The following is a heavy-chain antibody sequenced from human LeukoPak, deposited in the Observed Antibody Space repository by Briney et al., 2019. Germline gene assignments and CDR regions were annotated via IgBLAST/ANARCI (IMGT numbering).Heavy chain of an antibody. CDR3: ARDSYGDANFDS. Sequence: GGSLRLPCAASGFIVNTNYMTWVRQAPGRGLEWVSFIYADGNTYYADSVKGRFTISRDISKNAVYLQMNSLRAEDTAVYYCARDSYGDANFDSWGQGTLVTVSS. CDR2: IYADGNT. J-gene: IGHJ4*02. CDR1: GFIVNTNY. D-gene: IGHD4-17*01. V-gene: IGHV3-53*01.